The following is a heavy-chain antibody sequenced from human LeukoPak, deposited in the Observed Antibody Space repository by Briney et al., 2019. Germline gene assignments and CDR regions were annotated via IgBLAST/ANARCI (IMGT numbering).Heavy chain of an antibody. CDR3: ARVESPYYYYMDV. D-gene: IGHD3-3*01. CDR1: GGTFSSYA. V-gene: IGHV1-69*05. J-gene: IGHJ6*03. Sequence: PRASVKVSCKASGGTFSSYAISWVRQAPGQGLEWMGGIIPIFGTANYAQKFQGRVTITTDESTSTAYMELSSLRSEDTAVYYCARVESPYYYYMDVWGKGTTVTVSS. CDR2: IIPIFGTA.